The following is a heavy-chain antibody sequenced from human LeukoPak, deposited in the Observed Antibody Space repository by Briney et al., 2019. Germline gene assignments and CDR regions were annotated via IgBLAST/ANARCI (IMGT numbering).Heavy chain of an antibody. CDR2: IWFDGSYK. CDR3: ARGKEQQLYAFDI. J-gene: IGHJ3*02. Sequence: GGSLRLSCAASGLTFSNYGMHWIRQAPGKGLEWVAVIWFDGSYKYYADSVKGRSTISRDNSKNTLYLQMNSLSAEDTAVYYCARGKEQQLYAFDIWGQGTMVTVSS. D-gene: IGHD6-13*01. CDR1: GLTFSNYG. V-gene: IGHV3-33*01.